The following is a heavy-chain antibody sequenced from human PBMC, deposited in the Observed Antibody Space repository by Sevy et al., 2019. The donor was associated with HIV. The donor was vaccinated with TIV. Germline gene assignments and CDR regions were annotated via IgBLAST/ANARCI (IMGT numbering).Heavy chain of an antibody. CDR1: GFTFSTYW. J-gene: IGHJ3*02. D-gene: IGHD2-2*02. V-gene: IGHV3-74*01. CDR2: INSDGSST. CDR3: ARLRYCSSTSCYTYYGADAFDI. Sequence: GGSLRLSCAASGFTFSTYWMHWVRQAPGKGLVWVSRINSDGSSTSYADSVKGRFTISRDNAKNTLYLQMNSLRAEDTAVYYCARLRYCSSTSCYTYYGADAFDIWGQGTIVTVSS.